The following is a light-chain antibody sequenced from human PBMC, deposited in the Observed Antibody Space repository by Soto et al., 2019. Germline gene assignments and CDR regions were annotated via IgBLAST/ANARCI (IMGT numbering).Light chain of an antibody. J-gene: IGKJ4*01. CDR2: TAS. CDR3: QQTDNSPLT. CDR1: QSITTY. V-gene: IGKV1-39*01. Sequence: DIQMTQSPSSLSASVGDRVTITCRASQSITTYLNWYQQKPGKAPKLLIHTASSLESGVPSRFSGSGSGTDFTLTISSLQPEDFATYYCQQTDNSPLTFGRGTKVEI.